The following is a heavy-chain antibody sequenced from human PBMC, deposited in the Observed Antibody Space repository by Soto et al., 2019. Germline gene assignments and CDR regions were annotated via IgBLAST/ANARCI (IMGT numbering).Heavy chain of an antibody. Sequence: ASVKVSCKASGYTFTSYGISWVRQAPGQGLEWMGWISAYNGNTNYARKLQGRVTMTTDTSTSTAYMEPRSLRSDDTAVYYCATDYDILTGYYNNWFDPWGQGTLVTVSS. CDR1: GYTFTSYG. D-gene: IGHD3-9*01. CDR2: ISAYNGNT. J-gene: IGHJ5*02. V-gene: IGHV1-18*01. CDR3: ATDYDILTGYYNNWFDP.